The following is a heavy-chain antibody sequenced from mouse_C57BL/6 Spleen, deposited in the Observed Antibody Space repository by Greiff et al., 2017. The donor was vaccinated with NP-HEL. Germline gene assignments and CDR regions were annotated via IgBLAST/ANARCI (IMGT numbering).Heavy chain of an antibody. CDR2: ISYDGSN. Sequence: EVKLMESGPGLVKPSQSLSLTCSVTGYSITSGYYWNWIRQSPGNKLEWMGYISYDGSNNYNPSLKNRISITRDTSRNQFILKLNSVTTEDTATYCCARGYYDYDDEFAYWGQGTLVTVSA. V-gene: IGHV3-6*01. D-gene: IGHD2-4*01. CDR3: ARGYYDYDDEFAY. CDR1: GYSITSGYY. J-gene: IGHJ3*01.